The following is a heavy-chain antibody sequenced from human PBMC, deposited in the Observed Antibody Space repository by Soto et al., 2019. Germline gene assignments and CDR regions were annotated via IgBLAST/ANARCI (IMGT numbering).Heavy chain of an antibody. CDR2: IKSKTDGGTT. CDR1: GFTFSNAW. D-gene: IGHD6-19*01. Sequence: PGGSLRLSCAASGFTFSNAWMSWVRQAPGKGLEWVGRIKSKTDGGTTDYAAPVKGRFTISRDDSKNTLYLQMNSLKTEDTAVYYCTTGAADSSGWYYLDYWGQGTLVTVSS. V-gene: IGHV3-15*01. J-gene: IGHJ4*02. CDR3: TTGAADSSGWYYLDY.